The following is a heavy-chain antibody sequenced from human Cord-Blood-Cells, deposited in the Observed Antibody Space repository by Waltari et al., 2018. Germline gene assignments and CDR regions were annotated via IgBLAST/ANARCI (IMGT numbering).Heavy chain of an antibody. Sequence: EVQLVESGGGLVQPGGSLRLSCAASGFTFSSYWMHWVRQAPGKGLVWVSRMKRDGRSTSYADSVKGRFTISRDNAKNTLYLQMNSLRAEDTAVYYCARAARESDAFDIWGQGTMVTVSS. CDR3: ARAARESDAFDI. CDR1: GFTFSSYW. J-gene: IGHJ3*02. V-gene: IGHV3-74*01. CDR2: MKRDGRST. D-gene: IGHD6-6*01.